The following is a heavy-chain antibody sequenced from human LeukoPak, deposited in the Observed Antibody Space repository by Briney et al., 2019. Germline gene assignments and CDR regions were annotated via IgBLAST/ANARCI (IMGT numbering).Heavy chain of an antibody. J-gene: IGHJ4*02. D-gene: IGHD6-6*01. Sequence: PGGSLRLSCAASGFTFSSYAMSWVRQAPGKGLEWVSAISGSGGSTYYADPVRGRFTISRDNSKNTLYLQMNSLRAEDTAVYYCARELRRYSSSSSFDYWGQGTLVTVSS. CDR1: GFTFSSYA. CDR3: ARELRRYSSSSSFDY. V-gene: IGHV3-23*01. CDR2: ISGSGGST.